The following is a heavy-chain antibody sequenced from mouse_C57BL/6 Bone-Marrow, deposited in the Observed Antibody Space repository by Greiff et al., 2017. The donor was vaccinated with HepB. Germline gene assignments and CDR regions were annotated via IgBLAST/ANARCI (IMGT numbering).Heavy chain of an antibody. V-gene: IGHV3-6*01. CDR2: ISYDGSN. D-gene: IGHD2-4*01. CDR1: GYSITSGYY. J-gene: IGHJ1*03. CDR3: ARGGYDYDRYFDV. Sequence: LVESGPGLVKPSLSLSLTCSVTGYSITSGYYWNWIRQFPGNKLEWMGYISYDGSNNYNPSLKNRISITRDTSKNQFFLKLNSVTTEDTATYYCARGGYDYDRYFDVWGTGTTVTVSS.